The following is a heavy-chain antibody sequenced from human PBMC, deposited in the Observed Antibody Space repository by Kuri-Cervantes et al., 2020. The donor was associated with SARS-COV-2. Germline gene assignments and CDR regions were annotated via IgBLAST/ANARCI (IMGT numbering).Heavy chain of an antibody. J-gene: IGHJ6*02. D-gene: IGHD6-13*01. CDR1: GFTFISYA. CDR3: AQDVSSSWPGSNYYGMDV. CDR2: ISGSGGST. V-gene: IGHV3-23*01. Sequence: GGSLRLSCAASGFTFISYAMHWVRQAPGKGLEWVSAISGSGGSTYYADSVKGRSTISRDNSKNTLYLQMNSLRAEDTAVYYCAQDVSSSWPGSNYYGMDVWGQGTTVTVSS.